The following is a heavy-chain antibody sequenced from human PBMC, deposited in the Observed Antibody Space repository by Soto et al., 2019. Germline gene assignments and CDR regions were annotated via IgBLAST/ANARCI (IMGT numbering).Heavy chain of an antibody. J-gene: IGHJ3*02. CDR3: ARDRIGGDGVRAFDI. CDR2: ISAYNGNT. V-gene: IGHV1-18*01. D-gene: IGHD2-15*01. CDR1: GYTFTSYG. Sequence: ASVKVSCKASGYTFTSYGISWVRQAPGQGLEWMGWISAYNGNTNYAQKLQGRVTMTTDTSTSTAYMERRSLRSDDTAVYYCARDRIGGDGVRAFDIWGQGTMVTVSS.